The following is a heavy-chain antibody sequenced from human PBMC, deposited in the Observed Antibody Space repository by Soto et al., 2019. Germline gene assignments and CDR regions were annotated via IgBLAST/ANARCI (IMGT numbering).Heavy chain of an antibody. D-gene: IGHD5-18*01. J-gene: IGHJ4*02. Sequence: ASAKVSYKSSGYTFTCYYIHWVGQAPGQGLEWMGWINPKSGGTNYAQKFQGRVTMTRDTSISTAYMELSRLRSDDTAVYYCARPARGYSYAVDYWGQGTLVTVSS. V-gene: IGHV1-2*02. CDR2: INPKSGGT. CDR3: ARPARGYSYAVDY. CDR1: GYTFTCYY.